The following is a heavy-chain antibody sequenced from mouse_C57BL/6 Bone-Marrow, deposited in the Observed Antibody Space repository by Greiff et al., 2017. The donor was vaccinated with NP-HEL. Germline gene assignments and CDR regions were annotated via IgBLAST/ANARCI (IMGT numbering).Heavy chain of an antibody. CDR3: AHYGYDEVSWFAY. CDR2: IYPGDGDT. Sequence: VQRVESGPELVKPGASVKISCKASGYAFSSSWMNWVKQRPGKGLEWIGRIYPGDGDTNYNGKFKGKATLTADKSSSTAYMQLSSLTSEDSAVYFCAHYGYDEVSWFAYWGQGTLVTVSA. CDR1: GYAFSSSW. J-gene: IGHJ3*01. D-gene: IGHD2-2*01. V-gene: IGHV1-82*01.